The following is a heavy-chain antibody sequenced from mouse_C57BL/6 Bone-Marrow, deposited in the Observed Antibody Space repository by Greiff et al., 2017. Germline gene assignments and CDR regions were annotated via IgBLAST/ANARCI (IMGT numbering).Heavy chain of an antibody. J-gene: IGHJ2*01. Sequence: EVQLQQSGTVLARPGASVKMSCKTSGYTFTSYWMHWVKQRPGPGLEWIGAIYPGNSDTSYNQKFKGKAKLTAVTSASTAYMELSSLTNEDSAVYYCTRYLYGTPYYFDYWGQVTTLTVSS. CDR3: TRYLYGTPYYFDY. V-gene: IGHV1-5*01. D-gene: IGHD1-1*01. CDR2: IYPGNSDT. CDR1: GYTFTSYW.